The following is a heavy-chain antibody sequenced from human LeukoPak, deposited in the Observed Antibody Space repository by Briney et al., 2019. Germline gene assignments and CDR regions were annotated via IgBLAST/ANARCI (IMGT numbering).Heavy chain of an antibody. Sequence: GASVKVSCKASGGTFSNNPISWVRQAPGQGLEWMGENITIFGTATYAQKFQGRVTIAADESTSTAYMELSSLRSEDTAVYYCASYGSGEKYYYYCMDVWGKGTTVT. V-gene: IGHV1-69*13. D-gene: IGHD3-10*01. J-gene: IGHJ6*03. CDR1: GGTFSNNP. CDR2: NITIFGTA. CDR3: ASYGSGEKYYYYCMDV.